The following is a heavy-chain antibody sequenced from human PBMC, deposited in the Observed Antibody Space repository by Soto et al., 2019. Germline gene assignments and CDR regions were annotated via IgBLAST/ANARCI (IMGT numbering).Heavy chain of an antibody. J-gene: IGHJ5*02. CDR1: GFTFSSYA. D-gene: IGHD4-4*01. CDR3: ASGAPEYSWVSNWFDP. CDR2: ISYDGSNK. V-gene: IGHV3-30-3*01. Sequence: GGSLRLSCAASGFTFSSYAMHWVRQAPGKGLEWVAVISYDGSNKYYADSVKGRFTISRDNSKNTLHLQMNSLRAEDTAAYYCASGAPEYSWVSNWFDPWGQGTLVTVSS.